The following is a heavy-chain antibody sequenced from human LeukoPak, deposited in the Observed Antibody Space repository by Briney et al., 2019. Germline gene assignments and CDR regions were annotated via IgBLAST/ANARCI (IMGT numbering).Heavy chain of an antibody. J-gene: IGHJ6*03. V-gene: IGHV1-18*01. D-gene: IGHD3-10*01. Sequence: EASVKVSCKASGYTFTSYGISWVRQAPGQGLEWMGWISAYNGNTNYAQKLQGRVTMTTDTSTSTAYMELRSLRSDDTAVYYCARYGSGSYYTPYYYYYMDVWGKGTTVTISS. CDR1: GYTFTSYG. CDR2: ISAYNGNT. CDR3: ARYGSGSYYTPYYYYYMDV.